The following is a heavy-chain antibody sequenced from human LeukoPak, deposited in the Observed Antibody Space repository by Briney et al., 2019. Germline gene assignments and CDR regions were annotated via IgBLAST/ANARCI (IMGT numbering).Heavy chain of an antibody. CDR1: GGSISNYY. Sequence: SETLSLTCTVSGGSISNYYWNWIRQPPGKGLEWIGYIYYTGSTNYNPSLKSRVTMSVDTSKKQFSLKLRSVTAADTAVYYCARVSGYDWESFYDYWGQGTLVTVSS. CDR3: ARVSGYDWESFYDY. D-gene: IGHD5-12*01. J-gene: IGHJ4*02. CDR2: IYYTGST. V-gene: IGHV4-59*01.